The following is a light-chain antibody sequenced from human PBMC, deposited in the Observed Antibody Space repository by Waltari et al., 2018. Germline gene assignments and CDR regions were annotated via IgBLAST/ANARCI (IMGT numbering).Light chain of an antibody. Sequence: EVVMTQSPATLSVSPGESATLSCRASQSVGNKLVWYQQKPGQPPRLLIYGASTRATCIPARFSGSGSGTEFTLTISSLQSEDFAVYYCQQYNNWQTFGQGTKVEIK. CDR1: QSVGNK. V-gene: IGKV3-15*01. J-gene: IGKJ1*01. CDR2: GAS. CDR3: QQYNNWQT.